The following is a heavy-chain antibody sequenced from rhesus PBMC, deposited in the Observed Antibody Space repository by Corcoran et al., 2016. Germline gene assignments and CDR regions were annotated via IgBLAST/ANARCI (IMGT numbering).Heavy chain of an antibody. J-gene: IGHJ4*01. CDR1: GYSFTSYW. Sequence: EVQLVQSGAEVKRPGESLKISCKTSGYSFTSYWISWVRQMPGKGLEWVGAIDPSDSDTSYSPSFQGQVTISAYKSISPTYLQWSSLKASDSATYYCAKGRDSSGWSVWGQGVLVTVSS. CDR2: IDPSDSDT. CDR3: AKGRDSSGWSV. D-gene: IGHD6S26*01. V-gene: IGHV5-2*01.